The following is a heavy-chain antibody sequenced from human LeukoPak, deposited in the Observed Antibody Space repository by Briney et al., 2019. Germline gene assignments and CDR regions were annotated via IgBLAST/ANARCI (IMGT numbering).Heavy chain of an antibody. D-gene: IGHD3-10*01. J-gene: IGHJ3*02. CDR2: IYYSGST. Sequence: SETLSLTCTVPGGSISGSSYYWGWIRQPPGKGLEWIGSIYYSGSTYYNPSLKSRVTISVDTSKNQFSLKLSSVTAADTAVYYCARDTLDRGDAFDIWGQGTMVTVSS. V-gene: IGHV4-39*02. CDR1: GGSISGSSYY. CDR3: ARDTLDRGDAFDI.